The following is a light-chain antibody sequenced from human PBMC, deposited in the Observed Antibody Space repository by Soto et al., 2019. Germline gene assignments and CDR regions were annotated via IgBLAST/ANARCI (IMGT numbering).Light chain of an antibody. CDR3: CSYAGSSTYV. J-gene: IGLJ2*01. CDR1: SSDVGSYNL. CDR2: EGS. Sequence: QSALTQPASVSGSPGQSITISCTGTSSDVGSYNLVSWYQQHPGKAPKLMIYEGSKRPSGVSNRFSGSKSGTTASLTISGLQAEEEADYYCCSYAGSSTYVFGGGTKLTVL. V-gene: IGLV2-23*01.